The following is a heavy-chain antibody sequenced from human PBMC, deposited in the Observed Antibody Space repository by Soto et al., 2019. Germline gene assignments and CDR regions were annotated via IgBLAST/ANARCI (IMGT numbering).Heavy chain of an antibody. J-gene: IGHJ5*02. CDR3: VIAGAGLGH. Sequence: EVQLVESGGGLVQPWGSVRLSCAGSGFTFSVSSMHWVRQAPGKGLEWLGRIRSKANNNATIYSESVRGRFIISRDDSQDTMFLQISSLRTEDTAMYYCVIAGAGLGHWGQGTLVTVSS. CDR2: IRSKANNNAT. D-gene: IGHD1-26*01. V-gene: IGHV3-73*01. CDR1: GFTFSVSS.